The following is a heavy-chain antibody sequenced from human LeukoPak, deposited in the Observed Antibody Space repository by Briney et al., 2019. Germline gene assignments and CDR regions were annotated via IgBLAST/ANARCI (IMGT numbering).Heavy chain of an antibody. CDR3: ARDSRAAAGGDAFDI. CDR2: IYYTGAT. J-gene: IGHJ3*02. D-gene: IGHD6-13*01. Sequence: SETLSLTCTVSGGSISSYYWTWIRQPPGKGLEWIGYIYYTGATSYNPSLKSRVTISVDTSKKQFSLKLTSVTAADTAVYYCARDSRAAAGGDAFDIWGQGTMVTVSS. CDR1: GGSISSYY. V-gene: IGHV4-59*12.